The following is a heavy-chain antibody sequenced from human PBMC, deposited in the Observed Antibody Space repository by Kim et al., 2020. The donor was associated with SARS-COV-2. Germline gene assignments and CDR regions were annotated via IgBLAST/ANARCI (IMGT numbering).Heavy chain of an antibody. D-gene: IGHD2-8*01. Sequence: SQTLSLTCAISGDSVSSDRTAWNWIRQSPSRGLEWLGRAYYRSKWYIDYGPSVKGRITINPDTPKNQFSLQLNSMSPEDTAVYYCARATNLGNGFDSWGLGTLVTVSS. CDR3: ARATNLGNGFDS. CDR2: AYYRSKWYI. J-gene: IGHJ4*02. CDR1: GDSVSSDRTA. V-gene: IGHV6-1*01.